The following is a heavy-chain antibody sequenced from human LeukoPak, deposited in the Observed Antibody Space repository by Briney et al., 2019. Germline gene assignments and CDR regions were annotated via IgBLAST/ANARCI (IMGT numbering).Heavy chain of an antibody. CDR2: INHSGST. CDR3: ARGRAGTPSSPFDL. V-gene: IGHV4-34*01. Sequence: SETLPLTCAVYGGSFSGYYWSWIRQPPGKGLEWIGEINHSGSTNYNPSLKSRVTISVDTSKNQFSLKLSSVTAADTAVYYCARGRAGTPSSPFDLWGRGTLVTVSS. CDR1: GGSFSGYY. J-gene: IGHJ2*01.